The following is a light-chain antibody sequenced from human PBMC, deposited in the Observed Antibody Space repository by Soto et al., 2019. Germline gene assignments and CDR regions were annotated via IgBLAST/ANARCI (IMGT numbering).Light chain of an antibody. J-gene: IGLJ1*01. CDR1: SSDVGGYNY. Sequence: QSVLTQPASGSGFPGQSISISCTGTSSDVGGYNYVSWYQQHPGKAPKLMIYDVSDRPSGVSNRFSASKSGNTASLTISGLQAEDEADYYCCSYTSSSTPWVFGTGTKVTVL. CDR2: DVS. CDR3: CSYTSSSTPWV. V-gene: IGLV2-14*03.